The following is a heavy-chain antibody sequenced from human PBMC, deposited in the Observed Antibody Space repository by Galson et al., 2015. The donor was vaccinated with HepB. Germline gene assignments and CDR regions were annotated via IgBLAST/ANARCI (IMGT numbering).Heavy chain of an antibody. J-gene: IGHJ6*03. V-gene: IGHV1-8*01. D-gene: IGHD6-13*01. Sequence: SVKVSCKASGYTFTSYDINWVRQATGQGLEWMGWMNPNSGNTGYAQKFQGRVTMTRNTSISTAYMELSSLRSEDTAVYYCASWGDSSSWSEPYYMDVWGKGTTVTVSS. CDR1: GYTFTSYD. CDR3: ASWGDSSSWSEPYYMDV. CDR2: MNPNSGNT.